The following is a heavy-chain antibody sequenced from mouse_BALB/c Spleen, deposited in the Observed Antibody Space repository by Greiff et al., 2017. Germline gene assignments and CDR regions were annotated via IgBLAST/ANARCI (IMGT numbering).Heavy chain of an antibody. J-gene: IGHJ1*01. Sequence: EVHLVESGGGLVQPGGSRKLSCAASGFTFSSFGMHWVRQAPEKGLEWVAYISSGSSTIYYADTVKGRFTISRDNPKNTLFLQMTSLRSEDTAMYYCARGDGYLDVWGAGTTVTVSS. CDR1: GFTFSSFG. D-gene: IGHD2-3*01. V-gene: IGHV5-17*02. CDR2: ISSGSSTI. CDR3: ARGDGYLDV.